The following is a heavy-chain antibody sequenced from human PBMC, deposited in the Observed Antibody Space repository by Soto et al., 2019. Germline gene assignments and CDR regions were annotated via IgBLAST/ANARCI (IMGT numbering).Heavy chain of an antibody. D-gene: IGHD3-10*01. CDR2: IFHDGTA. Sequence: SETLSLTCAVSGVSLTSGDWWTWVRQSPQRGLECIGEIFHDGTANYYPSFERRVAMSVDTSRNQFSLKLTSVTAADTAVYFCARLVYDTRLNYMYFDPWGPGALVTVSS. J-gene: IGHJ5*02. CDR1: GVSLTSGDW. V-gene: IGHV4-4*02. CDR3: ARLVYDTRLNYMYFDP.